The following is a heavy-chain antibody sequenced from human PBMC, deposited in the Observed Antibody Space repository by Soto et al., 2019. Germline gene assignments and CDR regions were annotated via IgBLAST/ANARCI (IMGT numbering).Heavy chain of an antibody. D-gene: IGHD5-18*01. Sequence: PSETLSLTCAVSGVSIDSHDWWTWVRQPPGKGLEWIGESHQSGNTNYNSSLESRVTISLDKSRNHFSLQLDSVTVADTAVYYCATRDTGRVYWGQGTLVTVSS. CDR2: SHQSGNT. CDR1: GVSIDSHDW. J-gene: IGHJ4*02. V-gene: IGHV4-4*02. CDR3: ATRDTGRVY.